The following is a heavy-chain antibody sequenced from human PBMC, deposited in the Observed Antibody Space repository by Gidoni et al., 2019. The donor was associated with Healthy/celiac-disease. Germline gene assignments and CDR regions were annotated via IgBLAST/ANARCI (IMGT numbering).Heavy chain of an antibody. CDR2: IWYDGSNK. V-gene: IGHV3-33*01. J-gene: IGHJ3*02. CDR3: ARDLYYYGSGSYPAI. Sequence: APGKGLEWVAVIWYDGSNKYYADSVKGRFTISRDNSKNTLYLQMNSLRAEDTAVYYCARDLYYYGSGSYPAIWGQGTMVTVSS. D-gene: IGHD3-10*01.